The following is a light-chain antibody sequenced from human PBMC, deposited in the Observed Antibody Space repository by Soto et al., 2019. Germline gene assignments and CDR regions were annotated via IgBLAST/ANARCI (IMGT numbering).Light chain of an antibody. CDR3: SSYTSSGTLVV. CDR1: SSDIGGYKY. CDR2: EVS. Sequence: QSALTQPASVSGSPGQSITISCTGTSSDIGGYKYVSWYQQHPGKAPKLMIFEVSNRPSGVSNRFSGSKSGNTSSLTISGLQADDAADYYCSSYTSSGTLVVFGGGTKLTVL. J-gene: IGLJ2*01. V-gene: IGLV2-14*01.